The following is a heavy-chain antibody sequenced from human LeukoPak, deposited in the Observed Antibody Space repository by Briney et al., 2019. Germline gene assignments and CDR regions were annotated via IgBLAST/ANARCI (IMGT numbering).Heavy chain of an antibody. D-gene: IGHD2-15*01. CDR3: AKSSCWLFDY. CDR2: INDDGRST. CDR1: GFTFSSYW. V-gene: IGHV3-74*01. Sequence: GGSLRLSCAASGFTFSSYWMHWVRQAPGKGLVGVSRINDDGRSTSYAGSVKGRFTISRDNTTNTLYLQMNNLRAEDTAVYYCAKSSCWLFDYWGRGTLVSVS. J-gene: IGHJ4*02.